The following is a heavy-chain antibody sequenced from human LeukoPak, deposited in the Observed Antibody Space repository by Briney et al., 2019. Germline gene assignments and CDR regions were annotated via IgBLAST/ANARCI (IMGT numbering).Heavy chain of an antibody. CDR3: ARARIAAAGADPYYFDY. CDR1: GYSFTNYD. V-gene: IGHV1-8*02. J-gene: IGHJ4*02. Sequence: ASVKVSCKASGYSFTNYDINWVRQAAGQGLEWMGWVNPNNGDAGFSQKFQGRVTLTSNTSLTTAYMELTSLTSEDTAVYYCARARIAAAGADPYYFDYWGQGTLVTVSS. CDR2: VNPNNGDA. D-gene: IGHD6-13*01.